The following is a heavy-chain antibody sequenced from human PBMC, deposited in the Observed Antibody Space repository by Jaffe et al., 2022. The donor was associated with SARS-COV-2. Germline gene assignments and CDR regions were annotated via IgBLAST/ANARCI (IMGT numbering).Heavy chain of an antibody. Sequence: EVHLVESGGGMVQRGGSLRLSCLASGFTFDRYAMTWVRQAPGRGLEWVSVITGSGDATYYADSVKGRFTISRDNSKDTLYLQMDSLRAEDTAMYYCAIETRYGSGSYYVDHWGQGTLVTVSS. CDR2: ITGSGDAT. J-gene: IGHJ4*02. D-gene: IGHD3-10*01. CDR1: GFTFDRYA. V-gene: IGHV3-23*04. CDR3: AIETRYGSGSYYVDH.